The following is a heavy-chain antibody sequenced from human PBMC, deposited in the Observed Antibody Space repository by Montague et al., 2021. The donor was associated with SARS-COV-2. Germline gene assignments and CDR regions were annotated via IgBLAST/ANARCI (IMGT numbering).Heavy chain of an antibody. V-gene: IGHV4-59*01. CDR2: IYYSGST. Sequence: SETLSLTCTVSGGSISNYYWSWIRQPPGRGLEGIGYIYYSGSTXXXPSXKRRVTISLDTSKNQFSLKVTSVNAADTAVYYCARGGGYYNYGLDVWGPGTTVTVSS. J-gene: IGHJ6*02. CDR1: GGSISNYY. CDR3: ARGGGYYNYGLDV. D-gene: IGHD3-22*01.